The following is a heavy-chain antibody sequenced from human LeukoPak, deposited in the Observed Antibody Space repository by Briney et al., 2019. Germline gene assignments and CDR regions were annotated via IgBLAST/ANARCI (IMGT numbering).Heavy chain of an antibody. CDR1: GGSISSYY. D-gene: IGHD6-13*01. Sequence: PPETLSLTCTVSGGSISSYYWSWIRQPPGKGLEWIGYIYYSGSTNYNPSLKSRVTISVDTSKNQFSLKLSSVTAADTAVYYCARVTQQLVPYFDYWGQGTLVTVSS. V-gene: IGHV4-59*01. CDR2: IYYSGST. J-gene: IGHJ4*02. CDR3: ARVTQQLVPYFDY.